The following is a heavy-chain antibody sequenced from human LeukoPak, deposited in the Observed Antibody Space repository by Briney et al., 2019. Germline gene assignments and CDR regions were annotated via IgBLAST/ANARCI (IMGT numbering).Heavy chain of an antibody. D-gene: IGHD6-13*01. CDR3: ARVKSVNSSSWYYFDY. Sequence: SQTLSLTCAVSGGSISSGGYSWSWIRQPPGKGLEWIGYIYHSGSTYYNPSLKSRVTISVDKSKNQFSLKLSSVTAADTAVYYCARVKSVNSSSWYYFDYWGQGTLVTVSS. J-gene: IGHJ4*02. V-gene: IGHV4-30-2*01. CDR1: GGSISSGGYS. CDR2: IYHSGST.